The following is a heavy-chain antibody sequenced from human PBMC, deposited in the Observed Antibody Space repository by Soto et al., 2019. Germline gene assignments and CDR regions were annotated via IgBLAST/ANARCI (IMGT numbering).Heavy chain of an antibody. Sequence: PGGSLRLSCAASGFTFSSYSMNWVRQAPGKGLEWVSSISSSSSYIYYADSVKGRFTISRDNAKDSLYLQMNSLRAEDTAVYYCARADSSGYYRLDYDYWGQGTLVTVSS. CDR2: ISSSSSYI. D-gene: IGHD3-22*01. CDR1: GFTFSSYS. V-gene: IGHV3-21*01. J-gene: IGHJ4*02. CDR3: ARADSSGYYRLDYDY.